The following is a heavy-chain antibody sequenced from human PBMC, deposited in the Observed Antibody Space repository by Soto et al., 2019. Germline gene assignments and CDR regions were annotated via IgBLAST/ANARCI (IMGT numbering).Heavy chain of an antibody. V-gene: IGHV3-23*01. Sequence: GSLRLSCAASGFTFSSYAMSWVRQAPGKGLEWVSAISGSGGSTYYADSVKGRFTISRDNSKNTLYLQMNSLRAEDTAVYYCAKDQYSSSSSHYYYGMDVWGQGTTVTVSS. J-gene: IGHJ6*02. CDR3: AKDQYSSSSSHYYYGMDV. D-gene: IGHD6-6*01. CDR1: GFTFSSYA. CDR2: ISGSGGST.